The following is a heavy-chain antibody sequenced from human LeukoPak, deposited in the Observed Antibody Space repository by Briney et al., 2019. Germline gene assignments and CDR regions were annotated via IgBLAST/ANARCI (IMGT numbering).Heavy chain of an antibody. CDR2: IYYSGST. CDR3: ARASYDFWSGYSDYYYMDV. J-gene: IGHJ6*03. V-gene: IGHV4-59*01. CDR1: GGSLSSYY. D-gene: IGHD3-3*01. Sequence: SETLSLTCTVSGGSLSSYYWSWLRQPPGKGLEWIGYIYYSGSTNYNPSLKSRVTISVDTSKNQFSLKLSSVTAADTAVYYCARASYDFWSGYSDYYYMDVWGKGTTVTVSS.